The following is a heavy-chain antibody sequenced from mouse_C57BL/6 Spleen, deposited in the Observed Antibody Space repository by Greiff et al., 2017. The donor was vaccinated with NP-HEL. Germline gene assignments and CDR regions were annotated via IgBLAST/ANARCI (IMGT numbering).Heavy chain of an antibody. CDR2: IYPSDSET. Sequence: QVQLQQPGAELVRPGSSVKLSCKASGYTFTSYWMDWVKQRPGQGLEWIGNIYPSDSETHYNQKFKDKATLTVDKSSSTAYLQLSSLTSEDSAVYDCARDYGSSWNWYFEVWGTGTTGTVSS. V-gene: IGHV1-61*01. CDR1: GYTFTSYW. D-gene: IGHD1-1*01. J-gene: IGHJ1*03. CDR3: ARDYGSSWNWYFEV.